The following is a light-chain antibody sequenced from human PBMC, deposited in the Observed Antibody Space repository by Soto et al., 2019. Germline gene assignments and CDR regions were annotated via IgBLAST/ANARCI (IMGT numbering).Light chain of an antibody. J-gene: IGKJ2*01. CDR1: QGISSY. CDR2: AAS. Sequence: AIRMTQSPSSLSASTGDRVTITCRASQGISSYLAWYQQKPGKAPKLLIYAASTLQGGVPSRFSGSGSGTDFTLTISCLQSEDFATYYCQQYYSYPPHTFGQGTKVDIK. CDR3: QQYYSYPPHT. V-gene: IGKV1-8*01.